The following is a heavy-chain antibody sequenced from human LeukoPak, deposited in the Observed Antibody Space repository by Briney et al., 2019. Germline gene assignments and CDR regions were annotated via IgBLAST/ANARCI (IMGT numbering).Heavy chain of an antibody. Sequence: PSETLSLTCTVSGGSISSSAYYWGWIRQPPGKGLEWTGSIYYSGSTYYSPSLKSRVTISLDTSKNQFSLKVRSVTAADTAVYYCARGKAASYLGSGSPHVFDIWGQGTMVTVSS. V-gene: IGHV4-39*07. CDR2: IYYSGST. D-gene: IGHD3-10*01. CDR3: ARGKAASYLGSGSPHVFDI. CDR1: GGSISSSAYY. J-gene: IGHJ3*02.